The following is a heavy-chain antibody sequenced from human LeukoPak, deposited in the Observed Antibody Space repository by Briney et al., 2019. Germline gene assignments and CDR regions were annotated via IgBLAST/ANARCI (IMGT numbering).Heavy chain of an antibody. CDR3: ARVAAAGARYYYYMDV. CDR2: INWNGGST. Sequence: GGSLRLSCAASGFTFDDYGMSWVRQAPGKGLEWVSGINWNGGSTGYADSVKGRFTISRDNAKNSLYLQMNSLRAEDTALYYCARVAAAGARYYYYMDVWGKGTTVTVSS. CDR1: GFTFDDYG. D-gene: IGHD6-13*01. J-gene: IGHJ6*03. V-gene: IGHV3-20*04.